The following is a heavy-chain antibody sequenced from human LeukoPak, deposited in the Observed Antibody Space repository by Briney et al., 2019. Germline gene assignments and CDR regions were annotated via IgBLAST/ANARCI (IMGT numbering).Heavy chain of an antibody. CDR3: ARDLTGGSYPPGAAFDI. J-gene: IGHJ3*02. D-gene: IGHD1-26*01. Sequence: ASVKVSCKASGYTLTDYYMHWVRQAPGQGLEWMGRINPNSGGTNYAQKFQGRVTMTRDTSISTVYMELSRLRSEDTAVYYCARDLTGGSYPPGAAFDIWGQGTMVTVSS. CDR1: GYTLTDYY. V-gene: IGHV1-2*06. CDR2: INPNSGGT.